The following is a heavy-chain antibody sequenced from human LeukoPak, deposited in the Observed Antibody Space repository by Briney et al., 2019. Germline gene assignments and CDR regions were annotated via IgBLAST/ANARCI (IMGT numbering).Heavy chain of an antibody. V-gene: IGHV1-46*02. J-gene: IGHJ5*02. CDR1: GYTFNSYG. D-gene: IGHD1-26*01. CDR3: ARGGVGATTYVWFDP. CDR2: INPSGGST. Sequence: GASVKVSCKASGYTFNSYGISWVRQAPGQGLECMGIINPSGGSTSYAQKFQGGVTMTRDMSTSTVYMELSSLRSEDTAVYYCARGGVGATTYVWFDPWGQGTLVTVSS.